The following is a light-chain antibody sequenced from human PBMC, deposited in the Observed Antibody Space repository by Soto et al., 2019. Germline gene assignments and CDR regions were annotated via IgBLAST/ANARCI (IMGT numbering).Light chain of an antibody. CDR2: AES. V-gene: IGKV1-39*01. J-gene: IGKJ1*01. CDR3: QQSYTTLRT. Sequence: DIQMPQSPSSLSASVGDRVTITCRASQTITSNLHWDQQTPGKAPRLLIYAESTLQSGDPSRFSTSESVTDFTLTISSLQPEDYATYYCQQSYTTLRTFGEGTKVEIK. CDR1: QTITSN.